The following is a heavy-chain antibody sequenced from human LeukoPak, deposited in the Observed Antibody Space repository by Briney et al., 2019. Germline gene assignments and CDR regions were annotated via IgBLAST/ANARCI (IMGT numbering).Heavy chain of an antibody. CDR2: IKSKVNGGTI. J-gene: IGHJ4*02. Sequence: GGPLSPPCAASGFTNINPWLTWVGKAPGKGRKGVGRIKSKVNGGTIDYAAPVKGRFTISRDDSKNTLYLQMNSLRTEDTAVYYCTTTVGYTGYDWGYWGQGTLVTVSS. CDR3: TTTVGYTGYDWGY. CDR1: GFTNINPW. D-gene: IGHD5-12*01. V-gene: IGHV3-15*01.